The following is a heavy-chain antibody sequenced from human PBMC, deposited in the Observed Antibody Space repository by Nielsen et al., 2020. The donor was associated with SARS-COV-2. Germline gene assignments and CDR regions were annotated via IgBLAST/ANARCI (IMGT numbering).Heavy chain of an antibody. CDR2: ISDDGSNK. V-gene: IGHV3-30*18. J-gene: IGHJ4*02. D-gene: IGHD1-26*01. CDR3: AKGRLERELLAPFDC. Sequence: WIRQPPGKGLEWVAVISDDGSNKYYADSVKGRFTISRDNSKNTLFLQMNSLRPEDTAVYHCAKGRLERELLAPFDCWGQGTLVTVSS.